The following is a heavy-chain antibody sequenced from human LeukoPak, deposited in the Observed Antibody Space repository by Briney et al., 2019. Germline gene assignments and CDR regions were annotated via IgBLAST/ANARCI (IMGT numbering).Heavy chain of an antibody. D-gene: IGHD3-3*01. Sequence: SETLSLTCTVSGGSISSSSFYWGWIRQPPGKGLEWIGSMSYSGSSYHNPPLKSRVTISVDTSKNQFSLKLSSVTAADTAVYYCARDFAQILGAFDIWGQGTMVTVSS. CDR2: MSYSGSS. V-gene: IGHV4-39*07. J-gene: IGHJ3*02. CDR1: GGSISSSSFY. CDR3: ARDFAQILGAFDI.